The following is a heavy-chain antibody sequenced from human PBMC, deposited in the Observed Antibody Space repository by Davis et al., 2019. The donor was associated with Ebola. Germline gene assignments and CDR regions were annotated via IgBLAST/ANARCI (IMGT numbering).Heavy chain of an antibody. CDR2: ISAYNGNT. CDR3: ARLVRFLDWVGYFDY. Sequence: AASVKVSCKASGYTFTSYGISWVRQAPGQGLEWMGWISAYNGNTNYAQKLQGRVTMTTDTSTSTAYMELRSLRSDDTAVYYCARLVRFLDWVGYFDYWGQGTLVTVSS. CDR1: GYTFTSYG. D-gene: IGHD3-3*01. J-gene: IGHJ4*02. V-gene: IGHV1-18*01.